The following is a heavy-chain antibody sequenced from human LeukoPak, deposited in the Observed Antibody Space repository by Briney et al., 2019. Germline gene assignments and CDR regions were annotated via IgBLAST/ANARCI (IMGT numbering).Heavy chain of an antibody. CDR2: IYYSGST. CDR1: GGSVSSGSYY. J-gene: IGHJ4*02. Sequence: PSETLSLTCTVSGGSVSSGSYYWSWIRQPPGKGLEWIGYIYYSGSTNYNPSLKSRVTISVDTSKNQFSLKLSSVTAADTAVYYCARGRSTGNFDYWGQGTLVTVSS. V-gene: IGHV4-61*01. D-gene: IGHD3-10*01. CDR3: ARGRSTGNFDY.